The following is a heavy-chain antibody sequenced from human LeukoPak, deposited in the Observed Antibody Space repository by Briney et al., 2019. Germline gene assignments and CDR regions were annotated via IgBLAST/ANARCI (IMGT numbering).Heavy chain of an antibody. CDR2: IYPGDSDT. Sequence: GESLKISCKGSGYSFTSYWIGWVRQMPGKGLGWMGIIYPGDSDTRYSPSFRGQVPISADKSISTAYLQWTSLKASDTAMYYCARENSGSFYSAGIDYWGQGTLVTVSS. J-gene: IGHJ4*02. CDR1: GYSFTSYW. V-gene: IGHV5-51*01. D-gene: IGHD1-26*01. CDR3: ARENSGSFYSAGIDY.